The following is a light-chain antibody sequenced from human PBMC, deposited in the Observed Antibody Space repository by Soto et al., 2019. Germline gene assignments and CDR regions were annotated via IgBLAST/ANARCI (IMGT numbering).Light chain of an antibody. V-gene: IGLV2-8*01. CDR1: SSDVGGYNY. J-gene: IGLJ1*01. CDR3: SSSVSSNNSPKV. CDR2: EVS. Sequence: QSVLTQPPSASGSPGQSVTISCTGTSSDVGGYNYVSWYQQHPGKAPKLMIYEVSKRPSGVPDRFSGSKSGNTASLTVSGLQAEDEADYCCSSSVSSNNSPKVFGTGTNVT.